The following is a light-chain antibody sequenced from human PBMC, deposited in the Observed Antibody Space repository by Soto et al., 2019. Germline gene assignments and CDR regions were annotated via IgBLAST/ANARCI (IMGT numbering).Light chain of an antibody. CDR2: KAS. V-gene: IGKV1-5*03. CDR3: QHYGA. CDR1: QNINDW. Sequence: DIKMTQSPSTLSASVGDRVTITCRASQNINDWLAWYQQNPGKAPKLLIYKASGLESGVPSRFSGSGSGTEFTLDFRSLQHDNLATYYCQHYGAVGQGTKVEIK. J-gene: IGKJ1*01.